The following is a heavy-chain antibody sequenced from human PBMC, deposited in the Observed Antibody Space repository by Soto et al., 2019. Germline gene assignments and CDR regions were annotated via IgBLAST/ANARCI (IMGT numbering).Heavy chain of an antibody. J-gene: IGHJ6*02. CDR1: GYTFTSYG. V-gene: IGHV1-18*01. CDR2: ISAYNGNT. D-gene: IGHD6-13*01. Sequence: ASVKVSCKASGYTFTSYGISWVRQAPGQGLEWMGWISAYNGNTNYAQKLQGRVTMTTDTSTSTAYMELRSLRSDDTAVYYCARRSSSGADYDGNDVWGQGTTETLSS. CDR3: ARRSSSGADYDGNDV.